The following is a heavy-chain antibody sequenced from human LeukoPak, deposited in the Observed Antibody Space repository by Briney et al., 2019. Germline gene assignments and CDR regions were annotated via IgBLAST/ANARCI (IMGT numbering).Heavy chain of an antibody. CDR2: IIPIFGTA. Sequence: SVKVSCKASESTFSSYAISWVRQAPGQGLEWMGGIIPIFGTANYAQKFQGRVTITADESTSTAYMELSSLRSEDTAVYYCARDQGEYSGYDNGYYYGMDVWGQGTTVTVSS. CDR1: ESTFSSYA. CDR3: ARDQGEYSGYDNGYYYGMDV. V-gene: IGHV1-69*01. D-gene: IGHD5-12*01. J-gene: IGHJ6*02.